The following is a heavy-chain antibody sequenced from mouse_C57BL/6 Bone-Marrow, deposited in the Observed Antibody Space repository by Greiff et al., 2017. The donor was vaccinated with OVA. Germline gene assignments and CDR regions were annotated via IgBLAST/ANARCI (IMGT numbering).Heavy chain of an antibody. J-gene: IGHJ3*01. D-gene: IGHD2-4*01. CDR2: IYPGSGNT. V-gene: IGHV1-76*01. CDR3: AKDYDFSWFAY. CDR1: GYTFTDYY. Sequence: VQLQQSGAELVRPGASVKLSCKASGYTFTDYYINWVKQRPGQGLEWIARIYPGSGNTYYNEKFKGKATLTAEKSSSTAYMQLSSLTSEDSAVYFCAKDYDFSWFAYWGQGTLVTVSA.